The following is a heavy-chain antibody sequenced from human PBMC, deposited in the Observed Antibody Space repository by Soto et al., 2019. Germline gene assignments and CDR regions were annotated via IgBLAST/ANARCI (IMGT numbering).Heavy chain of an antibody. J-gene: IGHJ4*02. D-gene: IGHD3-22*01. CDR3: ARMNYYDTSGYPFDY. CDR1: GGSISSYY. CDR2: IYFRGTT. Sequence: SETLSLTCTISGGSISSYYWSWIRQPPGKGLEWIGYIYFRGTTNYNPSLKSRVTMSADTSKNQFSLILNSVTAADTAVYYCARMNYYDTSGYPFDYWGQGMMVTVS. V-gene: IGHV4-59*01.